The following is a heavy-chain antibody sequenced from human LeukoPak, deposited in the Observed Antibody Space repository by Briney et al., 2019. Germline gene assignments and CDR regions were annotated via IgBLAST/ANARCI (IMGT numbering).Heavy chain of an antibody. CDR3: ARIGDSQYYFDY. V-gene: IGHV3-23*01. CDR2: ISGSGGSI. Sequence: GGSLRLSCAASGFTFSSYAMSWVRQAPGKGLEWVSAISGSGGSIYYADSVKGRFTISRDNAKNSLYLQMNSLRAEDTAVYYCARIGDSQYYFDYWGQGTLVTVSS. J-gene: IGHJ4*02. CDR1: GFTFSSYA. D-gene: IGHD5-18*01.